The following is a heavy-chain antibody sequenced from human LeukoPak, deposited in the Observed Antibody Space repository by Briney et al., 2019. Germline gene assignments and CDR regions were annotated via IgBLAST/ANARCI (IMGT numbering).Heavy chain of an antibody. Sequence: PSETLSLTCTVPGGSISSYYWSWIRQPPGKGLEWIGYIYYSGSTNYNPSLKSRVTISVDTSKNQFSLKLSSVTAADTAVYYCARYDDYYDSSGYYADAFDIWGQGTMVTVSS. D-gene: IGHD3-22*01. V-gene: IGHV4-59*01. CDR2: IYYSGST. CDR3: ARYDDYYDSSGYYADAFDI. J-gene: IGHJ3*02. CDR1: GGSISSYY.